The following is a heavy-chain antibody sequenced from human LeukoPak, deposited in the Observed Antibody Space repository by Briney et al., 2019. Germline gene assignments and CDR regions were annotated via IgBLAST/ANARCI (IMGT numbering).Heavy chain of an antibody. V-gene: IGHV3-74*02. CDR1: GFTFSSYW. D-gene: IGHD3-3*01. J-gene: IGHJ4*02. CDR2: IYSDGSSNSDGTST. Sequence: GGSLRLSCAASGFTFSSYWMHWVRQAPGKGLVWVSRIYSDGSSNSDGTSTNYADSVRGRFSISRDNAKNSLYLQMNSLRAEDTAVYYCARDSDFWSGYLGNFDYWGQGTLVTVSS. CDR3: ARDSDFWSGYLGNFDY.